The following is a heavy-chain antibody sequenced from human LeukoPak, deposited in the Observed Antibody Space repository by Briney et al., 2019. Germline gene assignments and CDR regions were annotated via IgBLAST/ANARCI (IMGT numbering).Heavy chain of an antibody. D-gene: IGHD3-22*01. CDR2: IYYSGST. CDR3: ARVYSSAKRGAFDI. V-gene: IGHV4-39*07. CDR1: GGSISSSSYY. J-gene: IGHJ3*02. Sequence: SETLSLTCTVSGGSISSSSYYWGWIRQPPGKGLEWIGSIYYSGSTYYNPSLKSRVTISVDTSKNQFSLKLSSVTAADTAVYYCARVYSSAKRGAFDIWGQGAMVTVSS.